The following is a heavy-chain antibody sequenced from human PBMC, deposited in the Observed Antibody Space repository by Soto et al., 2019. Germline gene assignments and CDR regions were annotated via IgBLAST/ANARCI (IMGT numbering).Heavy chain of an antibody. CDR1: GFIFSNYG. CDR3: AKRGGVVGGSEHTFFEY. D-gene: IGHD2-15*01. CDR2: ISFDGKNR. V-gene: IGHV3-30*18. J-gene: IGHJ4*02. Sequence: QVQLVESGGGVVQPGKSLRLSCAASGFIFSNYGMHWVRQAPGKGLEWVALISFDGKNRNYADSVKGRFTIYRDNPKHPLYLEMNSLRPEDTAFYYCAKRGGVVGGSEHTFFEYWGQGTLVTVSS.